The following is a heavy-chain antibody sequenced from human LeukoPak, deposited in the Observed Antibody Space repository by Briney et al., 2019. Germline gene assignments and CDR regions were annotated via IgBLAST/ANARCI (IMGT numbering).Heavy chain of an antibody. CDR2: IYYSGST. Sequence: SQTLSLTCTVSGGSISSGDYYWSWIRQPPGKGLEWIGYIYYSGSTYYNPSLKSRVTISVDTSKNQFSLKLSSVTAADMAVYYCARAGSSGWYVNYWGQGTLVTVSS. D-gene: IGHD6-19*01. CDR3: ARAGSSGWYVNY. J-gene: IGHJ4*02. V-gene: IGHV4-30-4*08. CDR1: GGSISSGDYY.